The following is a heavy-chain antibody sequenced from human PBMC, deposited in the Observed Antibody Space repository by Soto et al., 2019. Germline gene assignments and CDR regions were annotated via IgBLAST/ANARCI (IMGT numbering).Heavy chain of an antibody. D-gene: IGHD3-16*01. CDR3: GKGRTFFDF. Sequence: EVHLLESGGGLVQPGGSLRLSCAASGFAFSDYAMTWVRQAPGKGLEWVSDISDGDGATHYADSVKGRFTISRDDSKNTLYLQMDSLRAEDAAVYYCGKGRTFFDFWGQGTLVTVSS. CDR2: ISDGDGAT. CDR1: GFAFSDYA. V-gene: IGHV3-23*01. J-gene: IGHJ4*02.